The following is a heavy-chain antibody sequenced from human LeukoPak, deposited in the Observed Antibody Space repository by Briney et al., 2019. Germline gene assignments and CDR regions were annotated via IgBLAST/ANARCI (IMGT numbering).Heavy chain of an antibody. CDR3: ARFGLWSGYYAFDY. Sequence: PSETLSLTCTVSGGSISSSSYYWGWIRQPPGKGLEWIGSIYYSGSTYYNPSLKSRVTISVDTSKNQFSLKLSSVTAADTAVYYCARFGLWSGYYAFDYWGQGTLVTVSS. CDR1: GGSISSSSYY. V-gene: IGHV4-39*01. CDR2: IYYSGST. J-gene: IGHJ4*02. D-gene: IGHD3-3*01.